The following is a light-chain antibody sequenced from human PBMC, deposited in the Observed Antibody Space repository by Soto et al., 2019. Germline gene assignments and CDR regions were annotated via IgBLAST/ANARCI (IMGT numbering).Light chain of an antibody. CDR2: DVS. CDR3: SSYTASSAPYV. J-gene: IGLJ1*01. CDR1: SSDVGGYNY. Sequence: QSALTQPASVSGSPGQSITISCTGTSSDVGGYNYVSWYQQHPDKAPKLKIYDVSNRPSGVSNRFSGSKSGNTASLTISGLQAEDEADYYCSSYTASSAPYVFGTGTKLTVL. V-gene: IGLV2-14*01.